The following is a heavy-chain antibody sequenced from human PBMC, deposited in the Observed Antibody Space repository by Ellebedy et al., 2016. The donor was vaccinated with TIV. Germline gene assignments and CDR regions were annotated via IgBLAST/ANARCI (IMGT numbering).Heavy chain of an antibody. CDR3: ATSGDAPFAYYGMDV. Sequence: SETLSLTXTVSGGSISSYYWSWIRQPPGKGLEWIGYIYYSGSTNYNPSLKSRVTISVDTSKNQFSLKLSSVTAADTAVYFCATSGDAPFAYYGMDVWGQGRTVIVS. CDR2: IYYSGST. D-gene: IGHD2/OR15-2a*01. V-gene: IGHV4-59*01. CDR1: GGSISSYY. J-gene: IGHJ6*02.